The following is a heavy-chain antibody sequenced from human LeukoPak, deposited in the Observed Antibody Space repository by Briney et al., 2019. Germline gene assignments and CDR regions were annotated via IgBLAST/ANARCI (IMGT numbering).Heavy chain of an antibody. CDR3: ARGVSSGYLDY. V-gene: IGHV4-59*12. Sequence: SETLSLTCTVSGGSISSYYWSWIRQPPGKRLEWIGYIYYSGSTNYNPSLKSRVTISVDTSKNQFSLKLSSVTAADTAVYYCARGVSSGYLDYWGQGTLVTVSS. CDR2: IYYSGST. J-gene: IGHJ4*02. D-gene: IGHD3-22*01. CDR1: GGSISSYY.